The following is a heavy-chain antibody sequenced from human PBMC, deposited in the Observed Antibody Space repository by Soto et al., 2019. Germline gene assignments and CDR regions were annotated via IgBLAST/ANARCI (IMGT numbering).Heavy chain of an antibody. Sequence: QVRLQESGPGLVKPSQTLSLTCTVSGGSISSGDYFWGWVRQPPGKGLEWIGYIYYTGSTSYNPSLKSRITMSVDTSKNQFSLKVSSVTAADTAVYFCARDDDYYRLYDYWGQGTLVTVSS. CDR1: GGSISSGDYF. D-gene: IGHD3-10*01. V-gene: IGHV4-30-4*01. CDR3: ARDDDYYRLYDY. J-gene: IGHJ4*02. CDR2: IYYTGST.